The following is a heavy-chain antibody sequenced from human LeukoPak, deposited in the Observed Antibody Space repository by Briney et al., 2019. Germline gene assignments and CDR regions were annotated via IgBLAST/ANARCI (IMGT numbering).Heavy chain of an antibody. D-gene: IGHD1-26*01. V-gene: IGHV3-30-3*01. CDR3: AREEGVGGAFDI. CDR1: GFTFSSYA. J-gene: IGHJ3*02. CDR2: ISYDGSNK. Sequence: PGGSLRLSCVASGFTFSSYAMHWVRQAPGKGLEWVAVISYDGSNKYYADSVKGRFTISRDNSKNTLYLQMNSLRAEDTAVYYCAREEGVGGAFDIWGQGTMVTVSS.